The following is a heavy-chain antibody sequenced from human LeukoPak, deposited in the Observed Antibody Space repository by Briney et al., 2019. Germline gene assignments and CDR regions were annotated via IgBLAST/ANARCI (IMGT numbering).Heavy chain of an antibody. Sequence: GGSLRLSCAASGFTFSSYAMHWVRQAPGKGLEWVAFISYDGSNKYYADSVKGRFTISRDNSKNTLYLQMNSLRAEDTAVYYCAREVDIVANFWGQGTLVTVSS. CDR3: AREVDIVANF. J-gene: IGHJ4*02. CDR1: GFTFSSYA. CDR2: ISYDGSNK. D-gene: IGHD5-12*01. V-gene: IGHV3-30-3*01.